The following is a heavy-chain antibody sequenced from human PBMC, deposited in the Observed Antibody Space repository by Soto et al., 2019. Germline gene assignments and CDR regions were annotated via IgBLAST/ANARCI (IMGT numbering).Heavy chain of an antibody. Sequence: GGSLRLSCAASGFTFSSYAMSWVRQAPGKGLEWVSGISGSGGSTYYADSVKGRFTISRDNSKNTLYLQMNSLRAEDTAVYYCAKDRAYYYGSGSYDNPTGDFDYWGQGTLVTVSS. V-gene: IGHV3-23*01. J-gene: IGHJ4*02. CDR3: AKDRAYYYGSGSYDNPTGDFDY. CDR1: GFTFSSYA. CDR2: ISGSGGST. D-gene: IGHD3-10*01.